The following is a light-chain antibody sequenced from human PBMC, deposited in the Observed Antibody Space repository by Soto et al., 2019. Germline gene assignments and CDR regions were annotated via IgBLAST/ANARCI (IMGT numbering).Light chain of an antibody. Sequence: EIVMTQSPATLSVSPWERATLSCRASQSVSSNLVWYQQKPGQAPRLLIYGASNRATGSPARFSGSGSGTEFTLTISSLQSEDFAVYYCQQYLNWLTFGGGTKVEIK. CDR3: QQYLNWLT. CDR1: QSVSSN. J-gene: IGKJ4*02. CDR2: GAS. V-gene: IGKV3-15*01.